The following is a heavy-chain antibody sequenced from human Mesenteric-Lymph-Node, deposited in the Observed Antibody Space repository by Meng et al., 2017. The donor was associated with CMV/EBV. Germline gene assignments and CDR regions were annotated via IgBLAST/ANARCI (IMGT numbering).Heavy chain of an antibody. CDR1: GFPFSGYG. CDR3: AKERVGEGYFDY. D-gene: IGHD3-10*01. V-gene: IGHV3-30*02. J-gene: IGHJ4*02. CDR2: IRYDGSNK. Sequence: GESLKISCAASGFPFSGYGMHWVRQAPGKGLEWVAFIRYDGSNKYYADSVKGRFTISRDNSKNTLYLQMNSLRAEDTAVYYCAKERVGEGYFDYWGQGTLVTVSS.